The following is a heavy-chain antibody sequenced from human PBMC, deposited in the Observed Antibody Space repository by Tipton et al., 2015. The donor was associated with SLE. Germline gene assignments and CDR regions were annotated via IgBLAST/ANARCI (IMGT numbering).Heavy chain of an antibody. Sequence: TLSLTCAVSSYSISSGFYWGWIRQPPGKGLEWIGSIFHTGTTYYKPSLKSRVTISVDTTKYQFSLKLCSVPAADTAVYFCARDLQGDCFDYWGQGILVTVSS. V-gene: IGHV4-38-2*02. CDR2: IFHTGTT. CDR1: SYSISSGFY. CDR3: ARDLQGDCFDY. J-gene: IGHJ4*02. D-gene: IGHD3-10*01.